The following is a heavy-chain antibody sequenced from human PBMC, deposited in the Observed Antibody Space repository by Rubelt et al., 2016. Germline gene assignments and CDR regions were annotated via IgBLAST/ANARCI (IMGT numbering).Heavy chain of an antibody. Sequence: QVQLQESGPGLVKPSETLSLTCTVSGGSISSYYWSWIRQPPGKGLEWIGYIYYSGRTNYNPSLKSRVTISVATSKNQFSWELGCVTAADTAVDYGGRGGLGCGGDCGGAFDIWGQGTLVTVSS. V-gene: IGHV4-59*08. CDR1: GGSISSYY. J-gene: IGHJ3*02. D-gene: IGHD2-21*02. CDR2: IYYSGRT. CDR3: GRGGLGCGGDCGGAFDI.